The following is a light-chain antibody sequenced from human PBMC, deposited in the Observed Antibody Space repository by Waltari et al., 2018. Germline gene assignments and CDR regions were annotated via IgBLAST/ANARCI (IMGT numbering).Light chain of an antibody. CDR2: EDN. V-gene: IGLV1-51*01. CDR3: GTWDSSLYAVV. J-gene: IGLJ2*01. CDR1: NYNIGNNY. Sequence: QSVLTQPPSVSAAPGQKVTISCSGGNYNIGNNYVSWYQQFPGTAPKLLISEDNRRPSGIPDRFSGSKSGTSATLGTTGLQTGDEADYYCGTWDSSLYAVVFGGGTKLTAL.